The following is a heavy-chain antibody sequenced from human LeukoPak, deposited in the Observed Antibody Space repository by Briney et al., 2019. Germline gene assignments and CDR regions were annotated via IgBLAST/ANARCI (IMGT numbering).Heavy chain of an antibody. Sequence: ASVKVSCKASGYTFTSYDINWVRQATGQGLEWMGWMNPNSGNTGYAQKFQGRVTMTRNTSISTAYMELSSLRSEDTAVYYSARGGRYFDWLSLWGDAFDIWGQGTMVTVSS. CDR2: MNPNSGNT. D-gene: IGHD3-9*01. CDR1: GYTFTSYD. CDR3: ARGGRYFDWLSLWGDAFDI. V-gene: IGHV1-8*01. J-gene: IGHJ3*02.